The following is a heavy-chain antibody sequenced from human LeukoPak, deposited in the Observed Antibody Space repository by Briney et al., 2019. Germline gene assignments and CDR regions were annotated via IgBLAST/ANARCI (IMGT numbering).Heavy chain of an antibody. CDR2: IYSGGST. V-gene: IGHV3-66*01. J-gene: IGHJ4*02. CDR1: GFTISSNY. CDR3: ARGLRAAGEY. D-gene: IGHD6-13*01. Sequence: GGSLRLSCVASGFTISSNYMSWVRRAPGKGLEWVSVIYSGGSTYYANSVKGRFTISRDTSKNTLYLQMNSLGAEDTAVYYCARGLRAAGEYWGQGTLVTVSS.